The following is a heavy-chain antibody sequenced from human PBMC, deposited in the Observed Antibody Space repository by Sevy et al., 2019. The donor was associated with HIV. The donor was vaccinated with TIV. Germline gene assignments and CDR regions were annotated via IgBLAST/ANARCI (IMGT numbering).Heavy chain of an antibody. D-gene: IGHD1-20*01. CDR2: IKQDGSEK. J-gene: IGHJ5*02. CDR1: GFTFSCYW. CDR3: ARLARILGWFDP. Sequence: GGSLRLSCAASGFTFSCYWMSWVRQAPGKGLEWVANIKQDGSEKYYVDSVKGRFTISRDNAKNSLYLQMNSLRAEDTAVYYCARLARILGWFDPWGQGTLVTVSS. V-gene: IGHV3-7*01.